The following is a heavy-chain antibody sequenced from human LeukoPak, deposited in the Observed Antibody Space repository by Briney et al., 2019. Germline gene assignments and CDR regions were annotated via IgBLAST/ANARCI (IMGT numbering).Heavy chain of an antibody. V-gene: IGHV1-2*02. Sequence: GASVKVSRKASGYTFTRYYMHWVRQAPGQGLEWMGWINPNSGGTNYAQKFQGRVTMTRDTSISTPYMELSRLRSDDTAVYYCARDLRAAAGQYYFDYWGQGTLVTVSS. CDR2: INPNSGGT. D-gene: IGHD6-13*01. J-gene: IGHJ4*02. CDR1: GYTFTRYY. CDR3: ARDLRAAAGQYYFDY.